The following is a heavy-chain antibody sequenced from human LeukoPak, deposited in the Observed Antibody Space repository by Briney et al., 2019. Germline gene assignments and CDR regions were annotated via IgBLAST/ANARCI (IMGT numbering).Heavy chain of an antibody. CDR1: GFTFSSYS. J-gene: IGHJ6*03. CDR2: ISSSGSTI. V-gene: IGHV3-48*04. Sequence: GGSLRLSCAASGFTFSSYSMNWVRQAPGKGLEWVSYISSSGSTIYYADSVKGRFTISRDNAKNSLYLQMNSLRAEDTAVYYCARYSSSLVYYYYMDVWGKGTTVTVSS. CDR3: ARYSSSLVYYYYMDV. D-gene: IGHD6-6*01.